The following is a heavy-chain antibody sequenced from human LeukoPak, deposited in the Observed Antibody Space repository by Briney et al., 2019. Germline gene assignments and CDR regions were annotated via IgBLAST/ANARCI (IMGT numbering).Heavy chain of an antibody. Sequence: GGSLRLSCAASGFTFSSYAMSWVRQAPGKGLEWVSAISGSGGSIYYADSVKGRFTISRDNSKNTLYLKMNSLRAEDTAVYYCAKVSSYYYYYGMDVWGQGTTVTVSS. CDR1: GFTFSSYA. D-gene: IGHD2-2*01. V-gene: IGHV3-23*01. J-gene: IGHJ6*02. CDR2: ISGSGGSI. CDR3: AKVSSYYYYYGMDV.